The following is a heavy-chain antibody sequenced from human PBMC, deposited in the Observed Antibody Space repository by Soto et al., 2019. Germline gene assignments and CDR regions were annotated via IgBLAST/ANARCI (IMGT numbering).Heavy chain of an antibody. CDR3: ARDPFYVWGSYRQQGAFDI. CDR2: ISAYNGNT. J-gene: IGHJ3*02. V-gene: IGHV1-18*04. CDR1: GYTFTSYG. D-gene: IGHD3-16*02. Sequence: ASVKVSCKASGYTFTSYGISWVRQAPGQGLEWMGRISAYNGNTNYAQKLQGRVTMTTDTSTSTAYMELRSLRSDDTAVYYCARDPFYVWGSYRQQGAFDIWGQGTMVTVSS.